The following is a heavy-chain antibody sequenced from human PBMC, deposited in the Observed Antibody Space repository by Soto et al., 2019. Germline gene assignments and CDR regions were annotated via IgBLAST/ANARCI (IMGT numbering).Heavy chain of an antibody. CDR1: GFTFSSYA. Sequence: GGSLRLSCAASGFTFSSYAMIWVRQAPGKGLEWVSAISGSGGSTYYADSVKGRFTISRDNSKNTLYLQMNSLRAEDTAVYYCAKTLDYSSYYYYGMDVWGQGTTVTVSS. J-gene: IGHJ6*02. D-gene: IGHD4-4*01. CDR3: AKTLDYSSYYYYGMDV. V-gene: IGHV3-23*01. CDR2: ISGSGGST.